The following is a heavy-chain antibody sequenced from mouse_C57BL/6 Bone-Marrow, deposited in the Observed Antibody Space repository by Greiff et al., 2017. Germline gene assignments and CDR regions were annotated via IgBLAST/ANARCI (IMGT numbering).Heavy chain of an antibody. J-gene: IGHJ3*01. V-gene: IGHV7-1*01. D-gene: IGHD3-2*02. CDR2: RRNKANDYTT. CDR1: GFTFRDFY. CDR3: ARDADSSGSWFAY. Sequence: EVKLMESGGGLVQSGRSLRLSCAPSGFTFRDFYMAWVRQAPGQGLAWIAARRNKANDYTTEYSASVKGRFIVSRDTYQSILYLQMNALRAEDTAICYGARDADSSGSWFAYWGKGTLVTVSA.